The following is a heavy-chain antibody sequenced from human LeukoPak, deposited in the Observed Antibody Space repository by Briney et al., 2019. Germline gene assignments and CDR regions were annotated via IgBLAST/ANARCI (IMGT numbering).Heavy chain of an antibody. CDR1: GFTFSSYS. D-gene: IGHD5-18*01. CDR2: ISSSSSYI. CDR3: ARAGYSYGDADY. V-gene: IGHV3-21*01. Sequence: GGSLRLSCAASGFTFSSYSMNWVRQAPGKGLEWVSSISSSSSYIYYADSVKGRFTISRDNAKNSLYLQMDSLRAEDTAVYYCARAGYSYGDADYWGQGTLVTVSS. J-gene: IGHJ4*02.